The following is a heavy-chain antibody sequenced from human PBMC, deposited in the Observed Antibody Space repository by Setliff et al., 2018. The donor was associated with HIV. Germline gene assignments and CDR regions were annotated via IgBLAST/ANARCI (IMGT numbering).Heavy chain of an antibody. CDR3: ARVVAATHYYYYYMDV. J-gene: IGHJ6*03. CDR2: INHSGST. Sequence: PSETLSLTCAVYGGSFSGYYWSWIRQPPGKGLEWIGEINHSGSTNYNPSLKSRVTISLDTSNNHFSLKLRSVTATDTAVYYCARVVAATHYYYYYMDVWGKGTTVTVSS. CDR1: GGSFSGYY. V-gene: IGHV4-34*01. D-gene: IGHD2-15*01.